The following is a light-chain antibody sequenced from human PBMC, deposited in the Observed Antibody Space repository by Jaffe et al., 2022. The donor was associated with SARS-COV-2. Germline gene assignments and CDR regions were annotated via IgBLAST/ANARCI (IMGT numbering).Light chain of an antibody. Sequence: DIVLTQSPDTLSLSPGEGATLSCRASQSVTSSSLAWYQQKLGQAPRLLIYGAYNRATGIPDRFRGSGSGTDFTLTIIRLEPEDFAVYYCQQYGRSPYTFGQGTKLEIK. CDR1: QSVTSSS. V-gene: IGKV3-20*01. CDR2: GAY. J-gene: IGKJ2*01. CDR3: QQYGRSPYT.